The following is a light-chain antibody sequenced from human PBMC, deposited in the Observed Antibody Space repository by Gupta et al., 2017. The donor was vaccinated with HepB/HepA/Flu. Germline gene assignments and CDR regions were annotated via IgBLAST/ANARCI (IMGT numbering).Light chain of an antibody. Sequence: DIVMTQSPDSLAVSLGERATINCKSSQSLLASSDNNNYLSWIQQKPGQPPKLLIYRASTRESGVPDRFSGRGSGTDFTLTISSRQAEDVAVYYCQQEDSAPLTFGQGTRVENK. V-gene: IGKV4-1*01. J-gene: IGKJ5*01. CDR3: QQEDSAPLT. CDR2: RAS. CDR1: QSLLASSDNNNY.